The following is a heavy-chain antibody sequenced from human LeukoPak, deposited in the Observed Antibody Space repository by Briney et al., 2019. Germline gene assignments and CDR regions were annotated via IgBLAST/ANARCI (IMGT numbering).Heavy chain of an antibody. CDR2: IWNDGKKA. Sequence: GRTLRHPCPATGLNFSTYGFHCIRQAPGKGLEWVSLIWNDGKKAEYADSVKGRFTIFRDNSKNTVYLQMNSLRAEDTAVYYCVRDIWTSGNKYFDYWCQGTLVTVSS. J-gene: IGHJ4*02. D-gene: IGHD3/OR15-3a*01. CDR3: VRDIWTSGNKYFDY. V-gene: IGHV3-33*01. CDR1: GLNFSTYG.